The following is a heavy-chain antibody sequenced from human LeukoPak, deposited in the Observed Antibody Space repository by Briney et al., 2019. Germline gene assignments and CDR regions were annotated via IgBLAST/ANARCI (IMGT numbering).Heavy chain of an antibody. V-gene: IGHV5-51*01. J-gene: IGHJ4*02. CDR3: ARRSAGTYVY. Sequence: GESLKISCKGSGYSFTSNWITWVRQMPGKGLEWMGIIYPGDSDTTYSPSLQGQVTISADTSISTAYLQWSSLKASDTAMYYCARRSAGTYVYWGQGTLVTVSS. CDR1: GYSFTSNW. CDR2: IYPGDSDT. D-gene: IGHD6-13*01.